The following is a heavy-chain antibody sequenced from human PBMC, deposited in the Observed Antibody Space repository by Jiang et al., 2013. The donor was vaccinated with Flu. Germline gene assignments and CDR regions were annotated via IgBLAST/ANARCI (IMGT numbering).Heavy chain of an antibody. Sequence: WIGYIYYSGSTYYNPSLKSRVTISVDTSKNQFSLKLSSVTAADTAVYYCARDSTYCGGDCYSSLVYYYYMDVWGKGTTVTVSS. CDR2: IYYSGST. J-gene: IGHJ6*03. CDR3: ARDSTYCGGDCYSSLVYYYYMDV. V-gene: IGHV4-31*02. D-gene: IGHD2-21*02.